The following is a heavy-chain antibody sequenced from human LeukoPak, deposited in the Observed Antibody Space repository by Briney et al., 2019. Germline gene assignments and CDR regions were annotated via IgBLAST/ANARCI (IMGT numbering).Heavy chain of an antibody. J-gene: IGHJ4*02. D-gene: IGHD2-2*01. CDR1: GYTFIDYY. V-gene: IGHV1-2*02. CDR2: ISPNSGGT. Sequence: ASVKVSCKASGYTFIDYYMHWVRHAPGQGLEWIGWISPNSGGTKYVQKFQGRVTMTRDTSITTVYMELSGLSFDDTAVYYCAREFRFSRSSTSCYTNWGQGTLVTVSS. CDR3: AREFRFSRSSTSCYTN.